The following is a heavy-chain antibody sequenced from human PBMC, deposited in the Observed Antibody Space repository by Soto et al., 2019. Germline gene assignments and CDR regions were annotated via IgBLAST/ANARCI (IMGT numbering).Heavy chain of an antibody. D-gene: IGHD6-19*01. Sequence: QVQLVESGGGLVQPGGYLRLSCAASGFTFGDYEMSWIRQAAGKGPEWVSFLSRSGNTIYYADSVKGRFSICRDNAENALYLQMESLRVEDTAIYFCARSSGWYEGDAFDMWGQGTMVTVSA. V-gene: IGHV3-11*01. CDR3: ARSSGWYEGDAFDM. CDR2: LSRSGNTI. J-gene: IGHJ3*02. CDR1: GFTFGDYE.